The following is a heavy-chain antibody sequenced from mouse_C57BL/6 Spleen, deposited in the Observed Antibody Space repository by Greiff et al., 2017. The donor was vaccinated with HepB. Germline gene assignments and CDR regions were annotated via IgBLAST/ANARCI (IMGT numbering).Heavy chain of an antibody. V-gene: IGHV1-69*01. D-gene: IGHD4-1*01. CDR1: GYTFTSYW. J-gene: IGHJ2*01. CDR2: IDPSDSYT. CDR3: ARRSANWDEGYYFDY. Sequence: QVQLQQPGAELVMPGASVKLSCKASGYTFTSYWMHWVKQRPGQGLEWIGEIDPSDSYTNYNQKFKGKSTLTVDKSSSTAYMQLSSLTSEDSAVYYCARRSANWDEGYYFDYWGQGTTLTVSS.